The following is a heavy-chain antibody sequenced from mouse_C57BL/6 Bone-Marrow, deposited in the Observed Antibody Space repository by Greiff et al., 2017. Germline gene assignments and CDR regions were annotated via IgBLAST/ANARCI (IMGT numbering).Heavy chain of an antibody. V-gene: IGHV3-6*01. CDR2: ISYDGSN. D-gene: IGHD1-1*01. Sequence: DVKLVESGPGLVKPSQSLSLTCSVTGYSITSGYYWNWIRQFPGNKLEWMGYISYDGSNNYNPPLKNRISIPRDTSKNKFFLKLNSVTTEDTATYYCARRGYYGSSYWYFDVWGTGTTVTVSS. J-gene: IGHJ1*03. CDR3: ARRGYYGSSYWYFDV. CDR1: GYSITSGYY.